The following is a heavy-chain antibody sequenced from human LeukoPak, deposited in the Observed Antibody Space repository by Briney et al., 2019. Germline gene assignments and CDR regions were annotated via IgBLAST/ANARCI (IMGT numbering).Heavy chain of an antibody. Sequence: ASVKVSCKASGYTFTGYYMHWVRQAPGLGLEWMGWINPNSGGTNYAQKFQGRVTMTRDTSISTAYMELSRLRSDDTAVYYCARDRGYSNYFDYWGQGTLVTVSS. CDR2: INPNSGGT. V-gene: IGHV1-2*02. CDR3: ARDRGYSNYFDY. CDR1: GYTFTGYY. J-gene: IGHJ4*02. D-gene: IGHD4-11*01.